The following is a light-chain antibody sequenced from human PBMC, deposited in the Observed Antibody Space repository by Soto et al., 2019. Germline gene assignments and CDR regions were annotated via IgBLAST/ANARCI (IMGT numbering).Light chain of an antibody. Sequence: EVVMTQSPATLSVSPGEGATLSCRASQSVSSNLAWYQQKPGQAPRLLIYGESTRAAGIPARFSGSGSGTDFTLTITSLQSEDFGVYYCHQHNNWWTVGQGTKVEIK. CDR1: QSVSSN. J-gene: IGKJ1*01. CDR2: GES. V-gene: IGKV3-15*01. CDR3: HQHNNWWT.